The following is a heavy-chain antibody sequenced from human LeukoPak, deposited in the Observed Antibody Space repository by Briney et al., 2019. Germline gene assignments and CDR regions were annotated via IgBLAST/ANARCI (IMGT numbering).Heavy chain of an antibody. CDR3: ARDLFPTYYYDSSGST. D-gene: IGHD3-22*01. V-gene: IGHV4-34*01. CDR2: INHSGST. J-gene: IGHJ4*02. Sequence: SETLSLTCAVYGGSFSGYYWSWIRQPPGKGLEWIGEINHSGSTNYNPSLKSRVTMSVDTSKNQFSLKLSSVTAADTAVYYCARDLFPTYYYDSSGSTWGQGTLVTVSS. CDR1: GGSFSGYY.